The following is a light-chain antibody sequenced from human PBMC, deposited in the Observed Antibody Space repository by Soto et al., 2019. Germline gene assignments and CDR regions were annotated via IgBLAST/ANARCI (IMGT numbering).Light chain of an antibody. CDR3: QQLDRYPVT. J-gene: IGKJ5*01. V-gene: IGKV1-9*01. CDR2: TAS. Sequence: DLQLTQSPSFLSASVGDRVTITCRASQAISYSLAWYQQRPGKAPDLLIHTASTLQSGVPSRFSGSGSGTEFTLTISSLQPEDFGTYYCQQLDRYPVTFGQGTRLDIK. CDR1: QAISYS.